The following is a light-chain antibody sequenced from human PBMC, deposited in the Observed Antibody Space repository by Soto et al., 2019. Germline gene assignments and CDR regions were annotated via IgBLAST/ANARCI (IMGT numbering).Light chain of an antibody. J-gene: IGLJ1*01. CDR2: DVT. CDR1: GSDVGGYNY. Sequence: QSVLTQPRSVSGSPGQSVTISCFGTGSDVGGYNYVSWYQQHPGKAPQLMIYDVTKRPSGVPDRFSGSKSGNTASLTISGLQAEDEADYYCCSYASSSTYVFGTGTKVTVL. V-gene: IGLV2-11*01. CDR3: CSYASSSTYV.